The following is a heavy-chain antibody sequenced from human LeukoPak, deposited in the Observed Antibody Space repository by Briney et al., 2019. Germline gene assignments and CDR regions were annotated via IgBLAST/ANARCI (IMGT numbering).Heavy chain of an antibody. CDR2: IYYSGST. V-gene: IGHV4-59*01. CDR1: GGSTDTTY. CDR3: ARDPTQYYDFWSGYYTGRGAFDI. Sequence: PSETLSLTCSVSGGSTDTTYWSWIRQPPGKGLEWIGYIYYSGSTNYNPSLKSRVTISVDTSKNQFSLKLSSVTAADTAVYYCARDPTQYYDFWSGYYTGRGAFDIWGQGTMVTVSS. D-gene: IGHD3-3*01. J-gene: IGHJ3*02.